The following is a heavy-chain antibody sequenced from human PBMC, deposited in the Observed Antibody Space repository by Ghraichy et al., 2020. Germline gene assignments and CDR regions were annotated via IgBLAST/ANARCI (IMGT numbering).Heavy chain of an antibody. CDR2: ISWHSGAI. Sequence: GGSLRLSCAASGFTFDDYAMDWVRQAPGKGLEWVAGISWHSGAIGYADSVKGRFTISRDNAKNSLFLQMDSLRTEDTALYYCAKGSSTSATYFYSMDVWGQWTAVTVSS. CDR1: GFTFDDYA. CDR3: AKGSSTSATYFYSMDV. V-gene: IGHV3-9*01. D-gene: IGHD6-6*01. J-gene: IGHJ6*02.